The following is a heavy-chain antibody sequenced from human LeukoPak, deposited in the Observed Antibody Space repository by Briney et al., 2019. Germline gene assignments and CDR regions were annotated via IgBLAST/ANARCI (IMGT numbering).Heavy chain of an antibody. CDR1: GGSISSSGYY. CDR2: IYFSGST. V-gene: IGHV4-39*01. D-gene: IGHD3-22*01. CDR3: ARAPLNYYDSSGYYSPHAFDI. Sequence: SETLSLTCAVSGGSISSSGYYWGWVRQSPGKGLEWIGIIYFSGSTYYNPSLKSRVTISVDTSKNQFSLKLSSVTAADTAVYYCARAPLNYYDSSGYYSPHAFDIWGQGTMVTVSS. J-gene: IGHJ3*02.